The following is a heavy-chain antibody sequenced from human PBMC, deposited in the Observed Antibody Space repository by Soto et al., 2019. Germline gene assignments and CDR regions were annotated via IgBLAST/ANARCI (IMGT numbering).Heavy chain of an antibody. J-gene: IGHJ4*02. D-gene: IGHD3-9*01. CDR3: ARVGIHYDILTGIIMERYYFDY. V-gene: IGHV4-30-2*01. CDR2: MYHSGST. CDR1: GGSISSSGYS. Sequence: SETLSLTCAVSGGSISSSGYSWSWIRQPPGKGLEWIGYMYHSGSTYYNPSLKSRVTISVDTSKNQFSLKLSSVTAADTAVYYCARVGIHYDILTGIIMERYYFDYWGQGTLVTVSS.